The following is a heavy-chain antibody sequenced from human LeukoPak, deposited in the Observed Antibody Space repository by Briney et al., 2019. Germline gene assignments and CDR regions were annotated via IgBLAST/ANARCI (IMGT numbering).Heavy chain of an antibody. CDR3: ARTLGYCTNGVCFDQVVDY. D-gene: IGHD2-8*01. J-gene: IGHJ4*02. Sequence: PSETLSLTCTVSGGSINNFYWSWIRQPPGKGLEWIGYIYYSGSTNYNPSLKSRVTISVDTSKNQLSLNLNSVTAADTAEYYCARTLGYCTNGVCFDQVVDYWGQGTLVTVSS. CDR2: IYYSGST. V-gene: IGHV4-59*01. CDR1: GGSINNFY.